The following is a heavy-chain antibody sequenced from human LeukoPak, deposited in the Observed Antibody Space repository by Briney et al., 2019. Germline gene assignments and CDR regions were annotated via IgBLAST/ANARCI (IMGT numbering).Heavy chain of an antibody. D-gene: IGHD6-19*01. CDR1: GFTFSNYN. V-gene: IGHV3-48*01. CDR3: ARLERYSSGWFDY. Sequence: GGSLRLSCAASGFTFSNYNMNWVRQAPGRGLEWVSYISSGSSTIYYADSVKGRFTISRDNAKNSLYLQMNRLRAEDTAVYYCARLERYSSGWFDYWGQGTLVTVSS. J-gene: IGHJ4*02. CDR2: ISSGSSTI.